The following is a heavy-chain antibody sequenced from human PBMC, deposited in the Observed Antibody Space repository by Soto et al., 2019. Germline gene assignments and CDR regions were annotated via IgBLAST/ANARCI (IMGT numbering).Heavy chain of an antibody. CDR2: ISYDGRVK. CDR1: GFTFSSYA. V-gene: IGHV3-30*04. J-gene: IGHJ4*02. Sequence: QVQLVESGGGVVQPERSLRLSCAASGFTFSSYAMHWVRQAPGKGLEWVAVISYDGRVKDYADSVKGRFTISRDNSKNTVYLQMNSLRAEDTGLYYCARSRVNYGDYTGPVGFEYWGQGTLVAVSS. D-gene: IGHD4-17*01. CDR3: ARSRVNYGDYTGPVGFEY.